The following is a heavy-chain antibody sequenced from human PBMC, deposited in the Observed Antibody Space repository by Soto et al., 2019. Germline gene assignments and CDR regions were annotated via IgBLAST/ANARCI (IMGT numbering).Heavy chain of an antibody. CDR3: ARGYYDSSGYLDY. CDR1: GFTFSSYA. CDR2: ISGSGGST. Sequence: GGSLRLSCAASGFTFSSYAMSWVRQAPGKGLEWVAAISGSGGSTYYADSVKGRFTISRDNSKNTLYLQMNSLRAEDTAVYYCARGYYDSSGYLDYWGQGTLVTVSS. V-gene: IGHV3-23*01. J-gene: IGHJ4*02. D-gene: IGHD3-22*01.